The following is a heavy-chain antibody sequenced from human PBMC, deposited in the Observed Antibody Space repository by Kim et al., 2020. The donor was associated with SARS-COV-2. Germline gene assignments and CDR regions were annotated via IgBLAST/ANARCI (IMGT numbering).Heavy chain of an antibody. V-gene: IGHV1-69*02. Sequence: ANHAQKFQGRVTITADKSTSTAYMELSSLRSEDTAVYYCASLNNPNWFDPWGQGTLVTVSS. D-gene: IGHD1-1*01. CDR2: A. J-gene: IGHJ5*02. CDR3: ASLNNPNWFDP.